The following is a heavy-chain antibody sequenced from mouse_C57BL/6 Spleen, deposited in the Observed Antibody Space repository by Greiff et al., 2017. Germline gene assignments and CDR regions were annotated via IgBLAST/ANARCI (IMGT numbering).Heavy chain of an antibody. Sequence: VQLQQSGPGLVAPSQSLSITCTVSGFSLTSYGVHWVRQPPGKGLEWLVVIWSDGSPTYNSALKSRMSISKDNSKSQVFLKMNSLHTDDTAMYYCARHGNFYAMDYWGQGTSVTVSS. V-gene: IGHV2-6-1*01. CDR2: IWSDGSP. J-gene: IGHJ4*01. CDR1: GFSLTSYG. D-gene: IGHD4-1*01. CDR3: ARHGNFYAMDY.